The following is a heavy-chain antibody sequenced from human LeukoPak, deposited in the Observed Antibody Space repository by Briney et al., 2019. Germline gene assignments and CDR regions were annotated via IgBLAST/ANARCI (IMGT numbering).Heavy chain of an antibody. V-gene: IGHV1-46*01. CDR3: ARSEQWLGHFDY. J-gene: IGHJ4*02. CDR1: GYTFIKHW. CDR2: INPTGSAT. Sequence: ASVKVSCKASGYTFIKHWMHWVRQAPGQGLEWVGLINPTGSATLYAQKFQGRVTLTRDMSTNTDYMELRSLKSEDTAVYYCARSEQWLGHFDYWGQGTLVTVSS. D-gene: IGHD6-19*01.